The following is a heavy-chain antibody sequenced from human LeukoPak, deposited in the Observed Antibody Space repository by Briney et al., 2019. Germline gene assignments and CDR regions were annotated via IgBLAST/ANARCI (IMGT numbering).Heavy chain of an antibody. CDR2: IWYDGSNK. D-gene: IGHD6-19*01. V-gene: IGHV3-33*01. CDR3: ARPIAVAGFDY. CDR1: GFTFSSYG. Sequence: GASLRLSCAAAGFTFSSYGMHLVRQPPGKGLAWVAVIWYDGSNKYYADSVKGRFTISRDNSKNTLYLQMNSLGAEDTAVYYCARPIAVAGFDYWGQGTLVTVSS. J-gene: IGHJ4*02.